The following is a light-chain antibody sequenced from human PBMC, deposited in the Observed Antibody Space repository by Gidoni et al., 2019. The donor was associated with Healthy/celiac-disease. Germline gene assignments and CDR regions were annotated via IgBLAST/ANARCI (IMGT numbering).Light chain of an antibody. CDR2: RNN. V-gene: IGLV1-47*01. Sequence: QSVLTQPPSASGTPGQRVTISCSGSSSNIGSNYVYWYQQLPGTAPKLLIYRNNQRPSGVPARFSGSKSGTSASLAISGLRSEDEADYYCAAWDDSLSAAVFGTGTKVTVL. CDR1: SSNIGSNY. CDR3: AAWDDSLSAAV. J-gene: IGLJ1*01.